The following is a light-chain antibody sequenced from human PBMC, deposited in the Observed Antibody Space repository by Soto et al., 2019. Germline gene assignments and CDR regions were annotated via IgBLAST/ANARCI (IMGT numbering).Light chain of an antibody. J-gene: IGKJ3*01. Sequence: EIVMTQSPATLSVSPGERATISCRTSQSVGSNLAWYQHKPGQAPRLLIYGASTRATGIPARFSGSGSGTEFTLTISTLQSEDFAVYYCQQYNNWPPGLFGPGTKVDIK. CDR3: QQYNNWPPGL. V-gene: IGKV3-15*01. CDR2: GAS. CDR1: QSVGSN.